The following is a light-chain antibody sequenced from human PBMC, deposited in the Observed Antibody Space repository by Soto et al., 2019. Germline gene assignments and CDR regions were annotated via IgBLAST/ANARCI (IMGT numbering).Light chain of an antibody. V-gene: IGKV1-12*01. CDR1: QGVSKW. Sequence: DIQLTQSPSSLSASVGDRVTITCRASQGVSKWLAWYQQKPGKAPILLIHGASSLQSGVPSRFSGSGSGTDFTLTITSLQPEDIATYYRQQVNSFPLTFGQGTRLDIK. CDR2: GAS. J-gene: IGKJ5*01. CDR3: QQVNSFPLT.